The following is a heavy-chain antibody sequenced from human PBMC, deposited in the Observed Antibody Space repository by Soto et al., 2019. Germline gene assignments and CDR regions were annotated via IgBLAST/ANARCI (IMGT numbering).Heavy chain of an antibody. D-gene: IGHD2-21*01. Sequence: PSETLSLTCAVSGVSVGSTYYYWTWIRQPPGKGLEWIGYIFYSGSTNYNPSLKSRLTISADTSKNQLSLNLRSVTAADTAVYYCARGRGEFDAWGQGTPVTVSS. J-gene: IGHJ5*02. CDR1: GVSVGSTYYY. V-gene: IGHV4-61*01. CDR3: ARGRGEFDA. CDR2: IFYSGST.